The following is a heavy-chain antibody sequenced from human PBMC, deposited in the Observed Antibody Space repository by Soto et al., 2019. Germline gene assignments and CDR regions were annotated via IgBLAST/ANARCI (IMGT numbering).Heavy chain of an antibody. CDR2: ISYDGSDK. D-gene: IGHD1-26*01. CDR1: GFTLSGYV. J-gene: IGHJ6*02. CDR3: ATGRKREHSYGMDV. V-gene: IGHV3-30-3*01. Sequence: VGSLRLSCAASGFTLSGYVLHWVRQAPGKGLEWVALISYDGSDKNYGDSVKGRFTISRDNSKNTLYLQMDSLRAEDTAMYYCATGRKREHSYGMDVWGQGTTVTVSS.